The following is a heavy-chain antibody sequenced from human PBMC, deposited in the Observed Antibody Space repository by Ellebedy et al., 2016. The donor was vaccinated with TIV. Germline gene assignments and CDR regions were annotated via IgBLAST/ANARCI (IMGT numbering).Heavy chain of an antibody. Sequence: GESLKISCEVSGFTVSNNYMTWVGQAPGKGLEWVSVLYSGGTTYYADSVRGRFTISRDSSKNTLYLQMNSLRAEDTAVYYCARPSVSTGYYQFDFWGQGALVTVSS. CDR1: GFTVSNNY. J-gene: IGHJ4*02. CDR2: LYSGGTT. V-gene: IGHV3-66*04. D-gene: IGHD3-22*01. CDR3: ARPSVSTGYYQFDF.